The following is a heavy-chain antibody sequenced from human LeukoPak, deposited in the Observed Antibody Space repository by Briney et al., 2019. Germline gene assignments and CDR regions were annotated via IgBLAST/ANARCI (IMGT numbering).Heavy chain of an antibody. V-gene: IGHV4-34*01. Sequence: SETLSLTCAVYGGSFSGYYWSWIRQPPGKGPEWIGEINHSGSTNYNPSLKSRVTISVDTSKNQFSLKLSSVTAADTAVYYCAGITGGYYGMDVWGQGTTVTVSS. CDR1: GGSFSGYY. D-gene: IGHD1-14*01. CDR3: AGITGGYYGMDV. J-gene: IGHJ6*02. CDR2: INHSGST.